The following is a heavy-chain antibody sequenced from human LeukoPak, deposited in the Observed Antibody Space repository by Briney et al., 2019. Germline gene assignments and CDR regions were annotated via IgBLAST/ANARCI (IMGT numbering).Heavy chain of an antibody. CDR2: IYTSGST. Sequence: PSETLSLTCTVSGGSISSGSYYWSWIRQPAGKGLEWIGRIYTSGSTNYNPSLRSRVTISVDTSKNQFSLKLSSVTAADTAVYYCATEWSYGSGSPTFDYWGQGTLVTVSS. CDR1: GGSISSGSYY. V-gene: IGHV4-61*02. CDR3: ATEWSYGSGSPTFDY. J-gene: IGHJ4*02. D-gene: IGHD3-10*01.